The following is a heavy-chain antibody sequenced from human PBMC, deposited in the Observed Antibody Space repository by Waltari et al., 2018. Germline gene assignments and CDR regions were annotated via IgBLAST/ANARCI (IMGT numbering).Heavy chain of an antibody. D-gene: IGHD3-22*01. CDR2: IGVGSGNT. CDR3: AAVVYYDSSGYYYAPDAFDI. V-gene: IGHV1-58*01. CDR1: GFTFTSSA. J-gene: IGHJ3*02. Sequence: QMQLVQSGPEVKKPGTSVKVSCKASGFTFTSSAVQWVRQARGQRLEWIGWIGVGSGNTNYAQKFQERVTITRDMSTSTAYMELSSLRSEDTAVYYCAAVVYYDSSGYYYAPDAFDIWGQGTMVTVSS.